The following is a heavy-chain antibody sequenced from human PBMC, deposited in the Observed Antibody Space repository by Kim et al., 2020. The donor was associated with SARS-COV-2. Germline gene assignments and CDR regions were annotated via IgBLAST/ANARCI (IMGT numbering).Heavy chain of an antibody. J-gene: IGHJ4*02. CDR2: ISGTRTM. Sequence: GGSLRLSCTASGFTFSNYGMNWVRQAPGKGLEWVSYISGTRTMNYADSVKGRFTISRDNAKNSLYLQLNSLRDDDTAVYYCARGGAARPDYWGQGALVIVSS. CDR3: ARGGAARPDY. D-gene: IGHD6-6*01. V-gene: IGHV3-48*02. CDR1: GFTFSNYG.